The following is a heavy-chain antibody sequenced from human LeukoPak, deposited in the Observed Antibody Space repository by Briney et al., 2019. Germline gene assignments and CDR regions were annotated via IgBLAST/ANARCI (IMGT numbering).Heavy chain of an antibody. CDR2: ISGSGGST. Sequence: GGSLRLSCAASGFTFSSYAMSWVRQAPGKGLEWVSGISGSGGSTYYADSVKGRFTISRDNSKNTVYMKMNSLRADDTAVYYCAKDLGYGGNSGIDYWGQGTLVTASS. CDR3: AKDLGYGGNSGIDY. D-gene: IGHD4-23*01. CDR1: GFTFSSYA. J-gene: IGHJ4*02. V-gene: IGHV3-23*01.